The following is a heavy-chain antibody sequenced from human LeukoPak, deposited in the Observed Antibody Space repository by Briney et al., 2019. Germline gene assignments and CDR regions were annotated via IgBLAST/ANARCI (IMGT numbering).Heavy chain of an antibody. CDR2: ISWNSGSI. Sequence: GGSLRLSCAASGFTFDDYAMHWVRQAPGKGLEWVSGISWNSGSIGYADSVKGRFTISRDNARNSLYLQMNSLRAEDTAVYYCARDHILTGFVDYWGQGTLVTVSS. CDR1: GFTFDDYA. D-gene: IGHD3-9*01. V-gene: IGHV3-9*01. CDR3: ARDHILTGFVDY. J-gene: IGHJ4*02.